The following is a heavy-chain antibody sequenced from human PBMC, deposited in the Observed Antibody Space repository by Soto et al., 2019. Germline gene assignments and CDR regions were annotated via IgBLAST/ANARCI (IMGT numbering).Heavy chain of an antibody. D-gene: IGHD6-6*01. J-gene: IGHJ4*02. CDR2: ISYDGSNE. V-gene: IGHV3-30*09. CDR3: ARGRYSSSGYFAY. Sequence: QVQLVESGGGVVQPGRSLRLSCAASGFTFRSFAMHWVRQAPGKGLEWVAFISYDGSNEYYADSVKGRFAISRDNSKNTLYLQINSLRPEDPAVYYCARGRYSSSGYFAYSGQGTLVTVSS. CDR1: GFTFRSFA.